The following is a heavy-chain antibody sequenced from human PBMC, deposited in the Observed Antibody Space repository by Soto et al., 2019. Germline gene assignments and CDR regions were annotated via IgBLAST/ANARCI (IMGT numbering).Heavy chain of an antibody. J-gene: IGHJ6*02. D-gene: IGHD6-13*01. CDR2: IYYSGST. CDR1: GGSISSYY. V-gene: IGHV4-59*12. CDR3: ARAGEYDSSSWLYYYYGMDV. Sequence: SETLSLTCTVSGGSISSYYWSWIRQPPGKGLEWIGYIYYSGSTNYNPSLKSRVTISVDTSKNQFSLKLSSVTAADTAVYYCARAGEYDSSSWLYYYYGMDVWGQGTTVTVSS.